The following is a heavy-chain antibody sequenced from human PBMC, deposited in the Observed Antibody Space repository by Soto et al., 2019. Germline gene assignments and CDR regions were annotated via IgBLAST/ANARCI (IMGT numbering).Heavy chain of an antibody. J-gene: IGHJ6*02. CDR2: IRSKAYGGTT. D-gene: IGHD3-3*01. V-gene: IGHV3-49*03. CDR3: TRDPTYYDFWSGYYRSGYGMDV. CDR1: GFTFGDYA. Sequence: GGSLRLSCTASGFTFGDYAMSWFRQAPGKGLEWVGFIRSKAYGGTTEYAASVKGRFTISRDDSKSIAYLQMNSLKTEDTAVYYCTRDPTYYDFWSGYYRSGYGMDVWGQGTTVTVSS.